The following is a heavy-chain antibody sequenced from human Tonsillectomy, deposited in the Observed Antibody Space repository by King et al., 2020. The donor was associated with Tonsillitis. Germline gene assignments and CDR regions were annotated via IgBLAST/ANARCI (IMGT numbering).Heavy chain of an antibody. CDR3: ARELGREYSSSSGVDY. CDR1: GFTVSSNY. Sequence: VQLVESGGGLVQPGGSLRLSCAASGFTVSSNYMSWVRQAPGKGLEWVSVIYSGGSTYYADSVKGRFTISRDNSKNTLYLQMNSLRAEDTAVYYCARELGREYSSSSGVDYWGQGTLVTVSS. CDR2: IYSGGST. J-gene: IGHJ4*02. D-gene: IGHD6-6*01. V-gene: IGHV3-66*01.